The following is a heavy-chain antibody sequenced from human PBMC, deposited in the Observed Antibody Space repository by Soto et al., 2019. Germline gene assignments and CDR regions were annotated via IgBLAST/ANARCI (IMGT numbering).Heavy chain of an antibody. J-gene: IGHJ6*03. D-gene: IGHD6-13*01. CDR3: ARRRGIAAAGTGYYYYYMDV. CDR1: GGSISSYY. Sequence: SETLSLTCTVSGGSISSYYWSWIRQPPGKGLEWIGYIYYSGSTNYNPSLKSRVTISVDTSKNQFSLKLSSVTAADTAVYYCARRRGIAAAGTGYYYYYMDVWGKGTTVTVSS. V-gene: IGHV4-59*08. CDR2: IYYSGST.